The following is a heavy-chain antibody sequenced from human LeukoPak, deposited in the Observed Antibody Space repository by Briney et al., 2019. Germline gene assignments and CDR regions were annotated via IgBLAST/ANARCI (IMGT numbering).Heavy chain of an antibody. V-gene: IGHV1-46*01. CDR3: ARAGSGYYYVGNGFDY. CDR1: GYTFTSYY. Sequence: ASVKVSCKASGYTFTSYYMHWVRQAPGQGLEWMGIINPSGGSTSYAQKFQGRVTMTRDTSTSTVYMELSSLRSEDTAVYYCARAGSGYYYVGNGFDYWGQGTLVTVSS. D-gene: IGHD3-22*01. CDR2: INPSGGST. J-gene: IGHJ4*02.